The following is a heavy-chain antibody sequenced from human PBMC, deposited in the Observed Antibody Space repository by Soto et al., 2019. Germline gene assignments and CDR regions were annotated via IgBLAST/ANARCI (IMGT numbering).Heavy chain of an antibody. D-gene: IGHD3-22*01. V-gene: IGHV3-11*01. CDR3: ARAVGITMIVVVPDAFDI. Sequence: GGSLRLSCAASGFTFSDYYMSWIRQAPGKGLEWVSYISSSGSTIYYADSVKGRFTISRDNAKNSLYLQMNSLRAEDTAVYYCARAVGITMIVVVPDAFDIWGQGTMVTVSS. J-gene: IGHJ3*02. CDR2: ISSSGSTI. CDR1: GFTFSDYY.